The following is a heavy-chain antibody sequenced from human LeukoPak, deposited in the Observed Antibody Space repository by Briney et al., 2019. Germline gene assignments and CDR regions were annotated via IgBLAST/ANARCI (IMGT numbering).Heavy chain of an antibody. Sequence: PSETPSLTCSVSGGSISNYYWNWIRQPPGKGLEWIGCIHYTGGTNYNPSLMSRVTILIDTSKSQFSLKLSSVTAADTAVYYCAGDTRGFDYWGQGTLVTVSS. CDR1: GGSISNYY. D-gene: IGHD3-10*01. CDR2: IHYTGGT. J-gene: IGHJ4*02. CDR3: AGDTRGFDY. V-gene: IGHV4-59*01.